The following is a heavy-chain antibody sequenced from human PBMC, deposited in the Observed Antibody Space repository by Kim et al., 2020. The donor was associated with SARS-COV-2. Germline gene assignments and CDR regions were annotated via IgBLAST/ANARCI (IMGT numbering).Heavy chain of an antibody. CDR2: INHSGST. D-gene: IGHD3-3*01. CDR3: ARGVKNDFWSGYYNYYYY. V-gene: IGHV4-34*01. CDR1: GGSFSGYY. Sequence: SETLSLTCAVYGGSFSGYYWSWIRQPPGKGLEWIGEINHSGSTNYNPSLKSRVTISVDTSKNQFSLKLSSVTAADTAVYYCARGVKNDFWSGYYNYYYY. J-gene: IGHJ6*03.